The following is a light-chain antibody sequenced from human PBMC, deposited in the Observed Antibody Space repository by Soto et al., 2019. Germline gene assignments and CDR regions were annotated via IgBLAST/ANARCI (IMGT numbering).Light chain of an antibody. J-gene: IGKJ1*01. CDR3: QHRSNWPWT. V-gene: IGKV3-11*01. Sequence: EIVLTQSPATLSLSPGERATLSCRASQSVSISLAWYQQKLGQAPRLLIYDASTRAPGIPARFSGSGSGTDFTLTISSLEPEDFAVYYCQHRSNWPWTFGQGTKVEIK. CDR1: QSVSIS. CDR2: DAS.